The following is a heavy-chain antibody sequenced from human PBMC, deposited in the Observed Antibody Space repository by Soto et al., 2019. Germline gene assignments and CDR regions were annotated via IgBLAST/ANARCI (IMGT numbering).Heavy chain of an antibody. V-gene: IGHV3-30-3*01. D-gene: IGHD4-17*01. CDR2: ISYTGFNK. J-gene: IGHJ3*02. CDR3: ARDRNVPGYGDYSAALDM. Sequence: QVQLMESGGGVAQPGRSLRRSCAASGFNFSNYAIHWVRQAPGKGLDWLAIISYTGFNKGYTGAVRWRFSISRDNTKNTVYLETKSLETGDTAVYYCARDRNVPGYGDYSAALDMWGEGAVVNVS. CDR1: GFNFSNYA.